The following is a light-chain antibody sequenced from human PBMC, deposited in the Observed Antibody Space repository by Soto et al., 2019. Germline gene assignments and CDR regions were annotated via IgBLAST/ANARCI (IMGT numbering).Light chain of an antibody. CDR2: AAS. V-gene: IGKV1-27*01. J-gene: IGKJ3*01. CDR3: QKYNSAPT. Sequence: DIQMTQSPSSLSASVGERVTITCRARQDISNYLAWYQQKPGKVPKLLIYAASTLQSGVPSRFSGSGSGTDFTLTIISLQPEDVATYYCQKYNSAPTFGPGTKVDIK. CDR1: QDISNY.